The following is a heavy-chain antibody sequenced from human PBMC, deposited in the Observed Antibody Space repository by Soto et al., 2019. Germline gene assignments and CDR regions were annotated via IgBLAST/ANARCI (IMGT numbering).Heavy chain of an antibody. CDR1: GFSLSTSGVG. D-gene: IGHD5-12*01. V-gene: IGHV2-5*02. CDR3: AHVYGGYDNFDY. J-gene: IGHJ4*02. Sequence: QITLKESGPTLVKPTQTLTLTCTFSGFSLSTSGVGVGWIRQPPGKALEWLALIYWDDAKRYSPSLKSRLSITKATSKNQVVLTMTTMDPVDTATYYCAHVYGGYDNFDYWGQGTLVTVSS. CDR2: IYWDDAK.